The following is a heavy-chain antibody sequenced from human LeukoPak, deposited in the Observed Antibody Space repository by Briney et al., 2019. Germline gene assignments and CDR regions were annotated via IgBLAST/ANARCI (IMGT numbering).Heavy chain of an antibody. V-gene: IGHV4-59*01. D-gene: IGHD3-10*01. CDR3: ARVGSLGYAFDI. J-gene: IGHJ3*02. CDR1: GGSISSYY. CDR2: IYYSGST. Sequence: PSETLSLTCTVSGGSISSYYWSWIRQPPGKGLEWIGYIYYSGSTNYNPSLKSRVTISVDTSKNQFSLKLSSVTAADTAVYYCARVGSLGYAFDIWGHGTMVTVSS.